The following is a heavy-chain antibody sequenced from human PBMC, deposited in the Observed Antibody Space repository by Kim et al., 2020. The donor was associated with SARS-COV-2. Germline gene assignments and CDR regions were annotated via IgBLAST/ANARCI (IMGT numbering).Heavy chain of an antibody. CDR1: GGTFSSYA. CDR3: ASLTTVTTSPSTYYYYGMDV. CDR2: IIPIFGTA. Sequence: SVKVSCKASGGTFSSYAISWVRQAPGQGLEWMGGIIPIFGTANYAQKFQGRVTITADESTSTAYMELSSLRSEDTAVYYCASLTTVTTSPSTYYYYGMDVWGEGTTGTVSS. D-gene: IGHD4-17*01. J-gene: IGHJ6*02. V-gene: IGHV1-69*13.